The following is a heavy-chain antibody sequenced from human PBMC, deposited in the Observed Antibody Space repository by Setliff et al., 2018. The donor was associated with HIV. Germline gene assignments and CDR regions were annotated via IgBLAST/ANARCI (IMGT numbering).Heavy chain of an antibody. J-gene: IGHJ5*02. D-gene: IGHD3-10*01. CDR3: AADRDDDYGFFRCA. Sequence: GASVKVFCKTSGYTFTDYYIYWVQQAPGKGLEWMGRIDPEDDETKYAEKFQGRVTITADTSRDTAYMELSSLRSEDTAVYYCAADRDDDYGFFRCAWGQGTLVTVSS. CDR1: GYTFTDYY. V-gene: IGHV1-69-2*01. CDR2: IDPEDDET.